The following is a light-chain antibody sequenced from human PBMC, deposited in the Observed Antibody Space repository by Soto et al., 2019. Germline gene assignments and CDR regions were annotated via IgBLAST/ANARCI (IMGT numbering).Light chain of an antibody. J-gene: IGKJ4*01. CDR2: SAS. V-gene: IGKV1-12*01. Sequence: IQMTQSPSSVSASVGYTVTITCRSSQGIGSWLAWYHQIPGKAPKLLIYSASSLQSGTPSRFTGRGSGAAFTLTINNLQPEDVGVYHCQQASSFPLTFGGGTKVDIK. CDR1: QGIGSW. CDR3: QQASSFPLT.